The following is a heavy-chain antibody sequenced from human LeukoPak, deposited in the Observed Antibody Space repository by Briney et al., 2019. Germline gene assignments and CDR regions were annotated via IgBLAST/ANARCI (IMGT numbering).Heavy chain of an antibody. CDR2: INPKNGDT. J-gene: IGHJ4*02. Sequence: VASVKVSCKASGYILTAYYMDWVRQVPGQGLEWMGWINPKNGDTNYAAKFQGRVTMTRDTSISTVYMELSRQTSDDTAVYYCARMPTEPLWGQGALVTVSS. D-gene: IGHD2-2*01. V-gene: IGHV1-2*02. CDR3: ARMPTEPL. CDR1: GYILTAYY.